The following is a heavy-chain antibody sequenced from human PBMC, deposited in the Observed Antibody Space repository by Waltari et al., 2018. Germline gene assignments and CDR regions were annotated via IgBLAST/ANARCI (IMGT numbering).Heavy chain of an antibody. J-gene: IGHJ4*02. D-gene: IGHD3-3*01. CDR1: GYNFNTYW. CDR2: IYPGDPDI. V-gene: IGHV5-51*01. CDR3: ATTAGGEGSGFWDY. Sequence: EVQLVQSGAEVKKPGESLKISCKGSGYNFNTYWIGWVRQMPGKGLEWMGIIYPGDPDIRYRPSFQGQVTSSADKSISTAYLQWSSLKASDTATYFCATTAGGEGSGFWDYWGQGTLVTVSS.